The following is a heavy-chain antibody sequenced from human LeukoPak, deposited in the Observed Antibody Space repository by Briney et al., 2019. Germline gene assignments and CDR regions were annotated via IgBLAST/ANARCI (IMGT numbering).Heavy chain of an antibody. CDR3: ARDTGPRAAAGVDY. CDR1: GFTFSSYW. Sequence: GGSRRLSCAASGFTFSSYWMLWVRQAPGKGLVWVSRINSDRSTTIYADSVKGRFTISRDNAKNMLYLQMNSLRAEDTAVYYCARDTGPRAAAGVDYWGQGTLVTVSS. J-gene: IGHJ4*02. V-gene: IGHV3-74*01. D-gene: IGHD6-13*01. CDR2: INSDRSTT.